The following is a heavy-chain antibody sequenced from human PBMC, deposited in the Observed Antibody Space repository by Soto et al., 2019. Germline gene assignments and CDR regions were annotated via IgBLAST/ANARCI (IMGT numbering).Heavy chain of an antibody. D-gene: IGHD3-22*01. CDR2: ISSSSSTI. Sequence: PGGSLRLSCAASGFTFSTYSMNWVRQAPGKGLEWVSYISSSSSTIFYTDSVKGRFTVSRDNAKNSLYLQMNSLRAEDTVVYYCARPTYYYDSSGPPAYWGQGTLVTVSS. J-gene: IGHJ4*02. CDR3: ARPTYYYDSSGPPAY. V-gene: IGHV3-48*01. CDR1: GFTFSTYS.